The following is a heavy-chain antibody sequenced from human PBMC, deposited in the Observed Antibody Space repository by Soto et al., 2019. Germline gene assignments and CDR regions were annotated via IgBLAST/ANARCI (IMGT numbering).Heavy chain of an antibody. CDR1: EFIISSYA. D-gene: IGHD1-1*01. CDR2: ISASGGIT. CDR3: AKDTTRYGMDV. Sequence: GGSLRLSCVASEFIISSYAMSWVCQAPGKGLEWVSTISASGGITYYADSVKGRFTISRDNSKNTLYLQKNSLRAEDTAVYYCAKDTTRYGMDVWGQGTTVTVSS. J-gene: IGHJ6*02. V-gene: IGHV3-23*01.